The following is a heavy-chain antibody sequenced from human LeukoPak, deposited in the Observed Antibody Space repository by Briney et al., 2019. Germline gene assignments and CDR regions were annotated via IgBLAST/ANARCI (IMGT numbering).Heavy chain of an antibody. CDR3: ARDLEVRGFELGY. CDR2: INPNSGGT. V-gene: IGHV1-2*02. Sequence: ASVKVSCKASGYTFTGYYMHWVRQAPGQGLEWMGWINPNSGGTNYAQKFQGRVTMTRDTSISTAYMELSRLRSDDTAVYYCARDLEVRGFELGYWGQGTLVTVSS. CDR1: GYTFTGYY. J-gene: IGHJ4*02. D-gene: IGHD3-10*01.